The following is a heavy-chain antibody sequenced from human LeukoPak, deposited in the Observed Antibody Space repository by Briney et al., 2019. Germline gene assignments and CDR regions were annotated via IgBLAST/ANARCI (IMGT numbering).Heavy chain of an antibody. J-gene: IGHJ4*02. Sequence: GGSLRLSCAASGFMVSSNWMSWVRLAPGKGLEWLANIKEDGTETYYVDSVKGRFTISRDNAKNSLYLQMNSLRVEDTAVYYCAKEGRSLQTYWGQGTLVTVSS. D-gene: IGHD5-24*01. CDR1: GFMVSSNW. V-gene: IGHV3-7*03. CDR3: AKEGRSLQTY. CDR2: IKEDGTET.